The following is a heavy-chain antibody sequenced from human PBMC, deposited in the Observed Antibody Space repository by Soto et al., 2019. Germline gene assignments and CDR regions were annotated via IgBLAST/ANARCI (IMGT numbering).Heavy chain of an antibody. Sequence: QVQLVQSGDEVRKPGSSVKVSCKASGYIFVNYGIAWVRQAPGQGLGWMGWISPYSGNTHYASKGQGRLSMTKAKSTSTAYMDLGSLTSDETAVCYGAMVDNYVTPTPQDVWGQGTTVTVSS. CDR1: GYIFVNYG. V-gene: IGHV1-18*01. D-gene: IGHD3-16*01. CDR3: AMVDNYVTPTPQDV. CDR2: ISPYSGNT. J-gene: IGHJ6*02.